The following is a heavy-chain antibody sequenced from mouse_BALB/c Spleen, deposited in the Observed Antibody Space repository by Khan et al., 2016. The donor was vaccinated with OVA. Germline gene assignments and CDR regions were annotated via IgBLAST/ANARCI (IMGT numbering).Heavy chain of an antibody. CDR2: ISSGGHYT. D-gene: IGHD1-2*01. J-gene: IGHJ4*01. CDR3: ARSSTTTKGDYYAMDY. V-gene: IGHV5-6*01. Sequence: EVELVESGGDLVKPGGSLKLSCAASGFTFSSYGMSWVRQTPDKRLEWVATISSGGHYTYFPDSVRGRFTISRDNAKNTLSLQMSSLKSEDTAMYYCARSSTTTKGDYYAMDYWGQGNSVTVSS. CDR1: GFTFSSYG.